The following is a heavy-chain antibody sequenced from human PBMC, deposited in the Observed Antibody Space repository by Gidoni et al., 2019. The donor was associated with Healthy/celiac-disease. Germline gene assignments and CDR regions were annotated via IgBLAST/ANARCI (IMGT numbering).Heavy chain of an antibody. CDR2: INHSGST. Sequence: QVQLQQLGAGLLKPSETLSLTCAVYGGSFSGYYWSWIRQPPGKGLEWIGEINHSGSTNYNPSLKSRVTISVDTSKNQFSLKLSSVTAADTAVYYCARERHYYGFGWGQGTLVTVSS. CDR1: GGSFSGYY. V-gene: IGHV4-34*01. J-gene: IGHJ4*02. D-gene: IGHD3-10*01. CDR3: ARERHYYGFG.